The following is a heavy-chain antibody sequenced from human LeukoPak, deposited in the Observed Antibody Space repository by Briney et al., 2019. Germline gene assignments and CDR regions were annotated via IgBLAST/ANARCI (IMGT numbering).Heavy chain of an antibody. J-gene: IGHJ6*02. D-gene: IGHD3-22*01. CDR2: ITGFNGNT. CDR3: ARDGAIGSGYYYSYYGMDV. Sequence: ASVKVSCKASGYTFTSYGISWVRQAPGQGLQWMGWITGFNGNTNYAQKVQGRVTMTTDRSTSTAHMELRNLRSDDSAVYYCARDGAIGSGYYYSYYGMDVWGQGTTVTVSS. V-gene: IGHV1-18*01. CDR1: GYTFTSYG.